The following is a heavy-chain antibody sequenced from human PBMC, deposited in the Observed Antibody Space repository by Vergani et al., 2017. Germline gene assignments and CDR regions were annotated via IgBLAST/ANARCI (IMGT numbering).Heavy chain of an antibody. J-gene: IGHJ4*02. V-gene: IGHV3-23*04. CDR3: AKDPGRPSGYRYFDY. D-gene: IGHD3-22*01. Sequence: EVQLVESGGGLVQPGGSLRLSCAASGFTFSSYSMNWVRQAPGKGLEWVSAISGSGGSTYYADSVKGRFTISRDNSKNTLYLQMNSLRAEDTAVYYCAKDPGRPSGYRYFDYWGQGTLVTVSS. CDR1: GFTFSSYS. CDR2: ISGSGGST.